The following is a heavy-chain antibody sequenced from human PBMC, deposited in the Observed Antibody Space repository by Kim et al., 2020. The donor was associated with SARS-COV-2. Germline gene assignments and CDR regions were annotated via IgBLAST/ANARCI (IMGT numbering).Heavy chain of an antibody. D-gene: IGHD6-19*01. CDR3: ASIAVAPGWFDY. V-gene: IGHV4-59*01. J-gene: IGHJ4*02. Sequence: SETLSLTCTVSGGSISSYYWSWIRQPPGKGLEWIGYIYYSGSTNYNPSLKSRVTISVDTSKNQFSLKLSSVTAADTAVYYCASIAVAPGWFDYWGQGTLVTVSS. CDR1: GGSISSYY. CDR2: IYYSGST.